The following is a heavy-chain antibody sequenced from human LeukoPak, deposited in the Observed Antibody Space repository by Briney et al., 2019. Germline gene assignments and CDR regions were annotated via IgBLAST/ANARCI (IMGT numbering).Heavy chain of an antibody. CDR2: IYYSGST. Sequence: SQTLSLTCTVSGGSISSGGYSWSWIRQHPGKGLEWIGYIYYSGSTYYNPSLKSRVTISVDTSKNQFSLKLSSVTAADTAVYYCARVGYYYDSSGYDYFDYWGQGTLVTVSS. J-gene: IGHJ4*02. CDR3: ARVGYYYDSSGYDYFDY. V-gene: IGHV4-31*03. D-gene: IGHD3-22*01. CDR1: GGSISSGGYS.